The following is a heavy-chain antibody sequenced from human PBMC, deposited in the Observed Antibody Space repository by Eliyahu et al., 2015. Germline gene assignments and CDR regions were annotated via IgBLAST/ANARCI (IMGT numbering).Heavy chain of an antibody. CDR2: INPMNGGT. Sequence: VRQAPGQGLEWMGWINPMNGGTNYAQNFQGRVTMTMETSINTAHMDLNSLRSDDTAVYYCARGYYDFWSGPTGNWFDPWGQGTLVTVSP. V-gene: IGHV1-2*02. CDR3: ARGYYDFWSGPTGNWFDP. J-gene: IGHJ5*02. D-gene: IGHD3-3*01.